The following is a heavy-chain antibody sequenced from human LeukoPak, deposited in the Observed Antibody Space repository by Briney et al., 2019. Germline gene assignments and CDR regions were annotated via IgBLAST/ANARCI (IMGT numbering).Heavy chain of an antibody. D-gene: IGHD6-19*01. V-gene: IGHV4-4*07. CDR1: GGSISNYH. CDR2: IHTSGST. Sequence: PPETLCLTCTVSGGSISNYHWSWIRQPAGKGLEWIGQIHTSGSTNYNPPLKSRVTMSIDTPENQLSLTIRSVTAADTAVYYCARRDISSGWSFDCWGQGTLVTVSS. J-gene: IGHJ4*02. CDR3: ARRDISSGWSFDC.